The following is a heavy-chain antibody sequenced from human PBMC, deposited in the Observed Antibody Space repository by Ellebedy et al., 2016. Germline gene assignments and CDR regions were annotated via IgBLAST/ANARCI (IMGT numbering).Heavy chain of an antibody. CDR1: GYTFTSYY. D-gene: IGHD6-13*01. J-gene: IGHJ3*02. V-gene: IGHV1-46*01. Sequence: ASVKVSXKASGYTFTSYYMHWVRQAPGQGLEWMGIINPSGGSTSYAQKFQGRVTMTRDTSTSTVYMELSSLRSEDTAVYYCAGTRVEPRGAFDIWGQGTMVTVSS. CDR2: INPSGGST. CDR3: AGTRVEPRGAFDI.